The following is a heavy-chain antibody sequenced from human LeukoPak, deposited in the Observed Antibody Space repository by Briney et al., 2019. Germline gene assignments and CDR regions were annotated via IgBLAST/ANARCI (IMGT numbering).Heavy chain of an antibody. CDR2: TSGSGGST. J-gene: IGHJ4*02. CDR3: ASQRPYMGPVFDY. CDR1: GFTFSSYA. D-gene: IGHD1-26*01. V-gene: IGHV3-23*01. Sequence: PGGSLRLSCAASGFTFSSYAMSWVRQAPGKGLEWVSATSGSGGSTYYADSVKGRFTISRDNSKNTLYLQMNSLRAEDKAVYNGASQRPYMGPVFDYWGQGTLVTVSS.